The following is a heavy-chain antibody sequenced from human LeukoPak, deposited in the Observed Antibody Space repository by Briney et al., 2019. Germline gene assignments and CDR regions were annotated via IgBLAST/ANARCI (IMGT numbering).Heavy chain of an antibody. CDR2: INPSGGST. D-gene: IGHD3-9*01. V-gene: IGHV1-46*01. Sequence: ASVKVSCKASGYTFTSYYMHWVRQAPGQGLEWMGIINPSGGSTSYAQKFQGRVTMTRDTFTSTVYMELSSLRSEDTAVYYCARARDYDILTRAYYFDYWGQGTLVTVSS. CDR3: ARARDYDILTRAYYFDY. J-gene: IGHJ4*02. CDR1: GYTFTSYY.